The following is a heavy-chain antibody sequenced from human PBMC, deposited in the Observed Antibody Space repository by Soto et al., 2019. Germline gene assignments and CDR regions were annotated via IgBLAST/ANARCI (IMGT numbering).Heavy chain of an antibody. D-gene: IGHD2-2*02. J-gene: IGHJ5*02. CDR3: ARDQLVRCSSTSCSTNWFDP. V-gene: IGHV4-4*07. CDR2: IYTSGST. CDR1: GGSISSYY. Sequence: PSETLSLTCTVSGGSISSYYWSWIRQPAGKGLEWIGRIYTSGSTNYNPSLKSRVTMSVDTSKNQFSLKLSSVTAADTAVYYCARDQLVRCSSTSCSTNWFDPRGQGTLVTVSS.